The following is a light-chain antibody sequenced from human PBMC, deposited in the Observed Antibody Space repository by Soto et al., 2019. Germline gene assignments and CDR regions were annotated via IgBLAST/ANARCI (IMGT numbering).Light chain of an antibody. J-gene: IGLJ2*01. V-gene: IGLV3-21*02. CDR1: NIGTKS. CDR2: DDS. Sequence: SSELTQPPSVSVAPGQTATITCGGTNIGTKSVHWYQQKPGQAPVLVVYDDSDRPSEIPERFSGSNSGNTATLTISRVEAGDEADYCCQVWDSTTSHVVFGGRTKLTVL. CDR3: QVWDSTTSHVV.